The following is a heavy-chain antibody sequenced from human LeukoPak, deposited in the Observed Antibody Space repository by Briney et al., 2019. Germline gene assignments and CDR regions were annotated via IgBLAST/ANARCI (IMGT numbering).Heavy chain of an antibody. D-gene: IGHD2-2*01. V-gene: IGHV3-23*01. CDR2: ISGSGGST. J-gene: IGHJ4*02. CDR1: GFTLSSYA. CDR3: AKGTSSTSCLWD. Sequence: SGGSLRLSCAASGFTLSSYAMSWVRQAPGKGLEWVSAISGSGGSTYYADSVKGRFTISRDNSKNTLYLQMNSLRAEDTAVYYCAKGTSSTSCLWDWGQGTLVTVSS.